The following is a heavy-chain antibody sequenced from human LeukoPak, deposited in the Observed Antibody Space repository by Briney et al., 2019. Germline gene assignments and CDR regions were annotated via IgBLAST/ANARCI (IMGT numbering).Heavy chain of an antibody. J-gene: IGHJ4*02. Sequence: GASVKVSCKASGGTFSSYAISWVRQAPGQGLEWMGGIIPIFGTANYAQKFQGRVTITADESTSTAYMGLSSLRSEDTAVYYCVGGITIFGVGWGQGTLVTVSS. CDR2: IIPIFGTA. D-gene: IGHD3-3*01. CDR1: GGTFSSYA. V-gene: IGHV1-69*13. CDR3: VGGITIFGVG.